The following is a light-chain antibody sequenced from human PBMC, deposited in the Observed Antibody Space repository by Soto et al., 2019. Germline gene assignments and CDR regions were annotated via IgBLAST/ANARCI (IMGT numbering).Light chain of an antibody. J-gene: IGKJ1*01. CDR2: EAS. Sequence: DIHMTQSPSTLSASVGDRVTITCRASQIIKSWLAWYQQKPGKAPKLLIYEASILERGVPSRFGGSGSGTEFTLTISSLQSDDFGTYYCQQYNTYSWTFGQGTKVDIK. V-gene: IGKV1-5*03. CDR1: QIIKSW. CDR3: QQYNTYSWT.